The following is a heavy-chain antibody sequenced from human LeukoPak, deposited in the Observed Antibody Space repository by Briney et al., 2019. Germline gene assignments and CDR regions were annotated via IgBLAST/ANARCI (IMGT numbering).Heavy chain of an antibody. D-gene: IGHD3-3*01. CDR1: GFTFSDYY. Sequence: PGGSLRLSCAASGFTFSDYYMNWVRQAPGKGLEWVSYISSSSSTIYYADSVKGRFTISRDNAKNSLYLQMNSLRDEDTAVYYCARDEPHGRYDFWSGYSEGGLYFQHWGQGTLVTVSS. J-gene: IGHJ1*01. CDR3: ARDEPHGRYDFWSGYSEGGLYFQH. V-gene: IGHV3-48*02. CDR2: ISSSSSTI.